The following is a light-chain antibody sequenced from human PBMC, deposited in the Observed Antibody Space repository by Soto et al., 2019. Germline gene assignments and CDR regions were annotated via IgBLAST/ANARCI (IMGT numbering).Light chain of an antibody. CDR1: QTVSSNY. J-gene: IGKJ2*01. Sequence: ETVLTQSPGTLSLSPGERATLSCRASQTVSSNYLAGYQQKPGQAPSLLIYGASSRTPGIPDRISGSGSGTDFALTITKMETEDFAVYYCQQYGSTPRTFGQETKMEI. CDR3: QQYGSTPRT. CDR2: GAS. V-gene: IGKV3-20*01.